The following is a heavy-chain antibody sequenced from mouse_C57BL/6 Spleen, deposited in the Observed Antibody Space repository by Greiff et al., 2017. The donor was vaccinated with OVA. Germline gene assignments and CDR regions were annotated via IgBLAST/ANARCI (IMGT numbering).Heavy chain of an antibody. Sequence: VKLMESGAELVRPGTSVKVSCKASGYAFTNYLIEWVKQRPGQGLEWIGVINPGSGNTYYNEKFKGKATLTADKSSSTAYMELRSLTSEDSAVYFCAYYSNSMDYWGQGTSVTVSS. V-gene: IGHV1-54*01. J-gene: IGHJ4*01. CDR3: AYYSNSMDY. D-gene: IGHD2-5*01. CDR1: GYAFTNYL. CDR2: INPGSGNT.